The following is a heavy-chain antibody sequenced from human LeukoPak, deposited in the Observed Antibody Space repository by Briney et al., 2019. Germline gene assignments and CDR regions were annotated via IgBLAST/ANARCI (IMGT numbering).Heavy chain of an antibody. J-gene: IGHJ1*01. V-gene: IGHV3-11*04. CDR1: GFTFSDYY. Sequence: GGSLRLSCAASGFTFSDYYMSWIRQAPGKGLEWVSYISSSDSTIYYADSVKGRFTVSRDNAKNSLYLQMNSLRAEDTAVYYCAKTYYYDSSGYSAYEYFQHWGQGTLVTVSS. D-gene: IGHD3-22*01. CDR3: AKTYYYDSSGYSAYEYFQH. CDR2: ISSSDSTI.